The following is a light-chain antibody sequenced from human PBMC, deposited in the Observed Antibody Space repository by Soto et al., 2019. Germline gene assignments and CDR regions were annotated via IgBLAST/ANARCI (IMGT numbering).Light chain of an antibody. CDR3: CSYAGRSTPVV. CDR1: SSDIGSYNL. Sequence: QSVLTQPASVSGSPGQSITISCTGTSSDIGSYNLVSWYQQHPGKAPKLMIYEGSKRPSGVSNRFSGSKSGNTASLTISGLQEEDEADYYCCSYAGRSTPVVFGGGTKLTVL. J-gene: IGLJ2*01. CDR2: EGS. V-gene: IGLV2-23*01.